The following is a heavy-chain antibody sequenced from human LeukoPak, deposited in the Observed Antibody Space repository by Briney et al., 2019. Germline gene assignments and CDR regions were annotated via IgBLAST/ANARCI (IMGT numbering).Heavy chain of an antibody. V-gene: IGHV1-18*01. J-gene: IGHJ3*02. CDR3: ATDRSPSSGWYPHPFDI. CDR2: ISTNNGNT. Sequence: ASVKVSCKASGYTFTNYHISWVRQAPGQGLEWMGWISTNNGNTNYAQNLQGRVTMTKDTSTSTAYMELRSLRSDDTAVYYCATDRSPSSGWYPHPFDIWGQGTMVTVSS. D-gene: IGHD6-19*01. CDR1: GYTFTNYH.